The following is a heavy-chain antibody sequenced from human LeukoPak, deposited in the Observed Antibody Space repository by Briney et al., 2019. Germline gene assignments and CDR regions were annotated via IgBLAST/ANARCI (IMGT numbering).Heavy chain of an antibody. J-gene: IGHJ4*02. Sequence: SGALSLTCTVSGGSISSYYWSWIRQPPGKGLEWIGYIYYSGSTNYNPSLRSRVTISVDTSKNQFSLKLSSVTAADTAVYYCARATYDSSGYHFDYWGQGTLVTVSS. CDR1: GGSISSYY. D-gene: IGHD3-22*01. CDR2: IYYSGST. CDR3: ARATYDSSGYHFDY. V-gene: IGHV4-59*01.